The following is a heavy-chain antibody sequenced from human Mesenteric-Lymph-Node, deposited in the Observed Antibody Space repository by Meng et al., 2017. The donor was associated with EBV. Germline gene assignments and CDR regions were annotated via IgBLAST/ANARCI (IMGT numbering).Heavy chain of an antibody. J-gene: IGHJ4*02. CDR3: SRDSIYNGQDS. CDR1: GYNFTSYD. Sequence: QVQLVQSGAEVKKPGASVKVSCKASGYNFTSYDINWVRQATGQGLEWMGWMNPNSGATGSTQKFQGRVTMTRNTSISTAYMELNSLTSEDTAVYYCSRDSIYNGQDSWGQGTLVTVSS. D-gene: IGHD5-24*01. CDR2: MNPNSGAT. V-gene: IGHV1-8*01.